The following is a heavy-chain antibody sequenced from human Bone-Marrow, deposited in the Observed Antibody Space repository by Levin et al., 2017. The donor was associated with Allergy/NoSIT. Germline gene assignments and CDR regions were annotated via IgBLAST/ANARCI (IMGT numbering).Heavy chain of an antibody. CDR3: ARGDSINWGTVGGFEV. CDR2: IGVTGDA. J-gene: IGHJ4*02. Sequence: GSLRLSCAASGFTFSNYDMHWVRQGVGKGLEWVSSIGVTGDANYADSVKGRFTISRDNVNNSLYLQMNSLRAGDTALYYCARGDSINWGTVGGFEVWGQGTLVTVSS. D-gene: IGHD7-27*01. CDR1: GFTFSNYD. V-gene: IGHV3-13*04.